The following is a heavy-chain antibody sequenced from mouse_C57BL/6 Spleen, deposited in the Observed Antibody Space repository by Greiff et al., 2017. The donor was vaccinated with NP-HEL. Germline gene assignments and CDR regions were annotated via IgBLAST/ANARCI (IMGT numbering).Heavy chain of an antibody. Sequence: VQLQQPGAELVMPGASVKLSCKASGYTFTSYWMHWVKQRPGQGLEWIGEIDPSDSYTNYNQKFKGKSTLTVDKSSSTAYMQLSSLTSEDSAVYYCARSSITTVVATTDFDYWGQGTTLTVSS. CDR3: ARSSITTVVATTDFDY. CDR2: IDPSDSYT. D-gene: IGHD1-1*01. CDR1: GYTFTSYW. V-gene: IGHV1-69*01. J-gene: IGHJ2*01.